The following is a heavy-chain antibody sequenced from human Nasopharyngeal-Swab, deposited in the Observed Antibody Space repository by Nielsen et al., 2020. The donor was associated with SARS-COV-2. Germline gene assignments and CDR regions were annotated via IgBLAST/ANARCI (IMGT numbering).Heavy chain of an antibody. Sequence: SGPTLVKPTQTLTLTCTFSGFSLSTSGVGVGWIRQPPGKALEWLALIYWDDDKRYSPSLKSRLTITKDTSKNQVVLTMTNMDPVDTATYYCANSAAYYYDSSGYYPEGFGYWGQGTLVTVSS. CDR3: ANSAAYYYDSSGYYPEGFGY. D-gene: IGHD3-22*01. CDR2: IYWDDDK. J-gene: IGHJ4*02. CDR1: GFSLSTSGVG. V-gene: IGHV2-5*02.